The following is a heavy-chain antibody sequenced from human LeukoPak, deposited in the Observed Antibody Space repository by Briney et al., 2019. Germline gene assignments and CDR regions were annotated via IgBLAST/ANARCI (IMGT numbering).Heavy chain of an antibody. D-gene: IGHD2-2*01. J-gene: IGHJ4*02. V-gene: IGHV3-30*02. CDR1: GFIFNIYG. CDR3: AKGPTSSRPKFDY. Sequence: GGSLRLSCTASGFIFNIYGMHWVRQAPGKGLEWVAFIRYDGKNDYYADSVKDRFFISRDNSKNTLYLQMNSLRADDTAVYYCAKGPTSSRPKFDYWGQGTLVTVSS. CDR2: IRYDGKND.